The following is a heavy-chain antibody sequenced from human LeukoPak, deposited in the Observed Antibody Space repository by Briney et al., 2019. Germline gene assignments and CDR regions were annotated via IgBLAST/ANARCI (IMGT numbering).Heavy chain of an antibody. J-gene: IGHJ6*04. CDR2: TNQDGSET. CDR3: ASGGHLDV. Sequence: GGSLRLSCAASGFTFDDYGMSWVRQAPGKGLEWVANTNQDGSETHCVDSVKGRFTISRDNTKNLLYLQMNSLRAEDTAVYFCASGGHLDVWGKGTTATISS. V-gene: IGHV3-7*01. D-gene: IGHD2-8*01. CDR1: GFTFDDYG.